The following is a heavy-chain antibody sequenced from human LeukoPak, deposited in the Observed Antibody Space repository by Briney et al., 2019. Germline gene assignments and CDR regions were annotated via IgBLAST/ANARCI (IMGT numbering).Heavy chain of an antibody. D-gene: IGHD5-18*01. V-gene: IGHV3-23*01. CDR2: ISASGGST. CDR1: GFTFSSYA. Sequence: PGGSLRLSCAASGFTFSSYALTWVRQAPGKGLEWASGISASGGSTYYADSVKGRFTISRDNSKNTLYLQMNSLRAEDTAVYYCAKGVRGYSYGSLDYWGQGTLVTVSS. CDR3: AKGVRGYSYGSLDY. J-gene: IGHJ4*02.